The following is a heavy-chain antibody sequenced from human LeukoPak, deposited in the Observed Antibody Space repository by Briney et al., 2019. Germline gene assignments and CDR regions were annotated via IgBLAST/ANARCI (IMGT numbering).Heavy chain of an antibody. D-gene: IGHD2-2*01. Sequence: PGGSLRLSCAASGFTFSSFSMHWARQAPGKGLEYVSAISADGDNTYYADSVKDRSTISRDNSQNTLYLQMGGLRVGDMAVYYCARVVGGGNFDYWGQGTLVTVSS. V-gene: IGHV3-64*02. CDR2: ISADGDNT. CDR3: ARVVGGGNFDY. J-gene: IGHJ4*02. CDR1: GFTFSSFS.